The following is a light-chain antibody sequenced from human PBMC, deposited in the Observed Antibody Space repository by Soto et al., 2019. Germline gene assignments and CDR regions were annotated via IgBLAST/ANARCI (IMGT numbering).Light chain of an antibody. Sequence: QSVLTQPPSASGSPGQSVTISCTGTSSDVGGYNFVSWYQQHPGKAPKLMIYEVSERPSGVPDRFSGSKSGNTASLPFSGLKAKDEADYYCSSYAGSNIVVFGGGPQMTVL. CDR1: SSDVGGYNF. V-gene: IGLV2-8*01. J-gene: IGLJ2*01. CDR2: EVS. CDR3: SSYAGSNIVV.